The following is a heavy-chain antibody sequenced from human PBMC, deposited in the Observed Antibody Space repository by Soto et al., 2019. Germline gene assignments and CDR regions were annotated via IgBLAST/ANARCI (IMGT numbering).Heavy chain of an antibody. Sequence: ASVKVSCKASGYIFTIYAMHFVRQAPGQGLWCVGWISAYKCNRDYAQNLRVRFTGTTCASTSTACIELRSLRSDDTAVYYCARDRDVQMVYAHTHKPEPFAPWGQGTLVTVSS. CDR1: GYIFTIYA. V-gene: IGHV1-18*01. D-gene: IGHD2-8*01. CDR3: ARDRDVQMVYAHTHKPEPFAP. CDR2: ISAYKCNR. J-gene: IGHJ5*02.